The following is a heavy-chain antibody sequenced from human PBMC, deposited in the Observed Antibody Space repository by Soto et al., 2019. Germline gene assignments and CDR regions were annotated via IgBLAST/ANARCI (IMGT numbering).Heavy chain of an antibody. CDR2: IDPSDSYT. V-gene: IGHV5-10-1*01. CDR3: ARHRSRGGGATRFDY. CDR1: GNSFTDYW. J-gene: IGHJ4*02. D-gene: IGHD1-26*01. Sequence: EVQLVQSGAEVKKPGESLKISCKDSGNSFTDYWISWVRQMPGKGLEWMGRIDPSDSYTHYSPSFQGHVTISFDKSISTAHLQWNSLKASDTAMYYCARHRSRGGGATRFDYWGQGTLVTVSS.